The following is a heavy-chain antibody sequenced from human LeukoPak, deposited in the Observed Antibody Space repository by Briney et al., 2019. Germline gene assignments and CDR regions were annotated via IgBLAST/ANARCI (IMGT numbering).Heavy chain of an antibody. Sequence: GGSLRPSCAASGFTFSSYAMSWVRQAPGKGLEWVSAISGSGGSTYYADSVKGRFTISRDNSKNTLYLQMNSLRAEDTAVYYCAKFNGGDYYGSGSYYNVIPGYFDYWGQGTLVTVSS. D-gene: IGHD3-10*01. CDR3: AKFNGGDYYGSGSYYNVIPGYFDY. CDR2: ISGSGGST. CDR1: GFTFSSYA. V-gene: IGHV3-23*01. J-gene: IGHJ4*02.